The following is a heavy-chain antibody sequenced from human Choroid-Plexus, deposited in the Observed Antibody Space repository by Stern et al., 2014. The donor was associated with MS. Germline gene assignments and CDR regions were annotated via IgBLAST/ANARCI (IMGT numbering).Heavy chain of an antibody. Sequence: QLVQSGAEVKRPGASVKISCETSGYTFNNYYIHWVRQAPGQGLEWMGLINPSGGSASYAQKFQGRITVTRATSTRTVYMDLWSLRSEDTAIYYCARGNCTTTSCPNWFDPWGQGTLVTVSS. J-gene: IGHJ5*02. CDR2: INPSGGSA. D-gene: IGHD2/OR15-2a*01. CDR3: ARGNCTTTSCPNWFDP. CDR1: GYTFNNYY. V-gene: IGHV1-46*02.